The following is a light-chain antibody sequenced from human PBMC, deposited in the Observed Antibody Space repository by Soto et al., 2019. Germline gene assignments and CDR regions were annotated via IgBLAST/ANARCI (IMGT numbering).Light chain of an antibody. Sequence: IVVTQSPATLSVSPGERATLSCRARQSVGNHLAWYRQKSGQAPRLLIFGASTRATGIPARFSGSGSGTEFTLTIDSLQSDDFAVYLCQQYRNWPLTFGGGTKVEIK. J-gene: IGKJ4*01. CDR2: GAS. CDR1: QSVGNH. CDR3: QQYRNWPLT. V-gene: IGKV3-15*01.